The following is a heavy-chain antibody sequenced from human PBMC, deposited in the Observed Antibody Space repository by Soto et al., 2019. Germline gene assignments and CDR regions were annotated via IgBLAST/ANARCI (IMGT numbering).Heavy chain of an antibody. Sequence: SETLSLTCTVSGGSISSSSYYWGWIRQPPGKGLEWIGSIYYSGSTYYNPSLKSRVTISVDTSKNQFSLKLSSVTAADTAVYYCVTRIEGHFDYWGQGTLVTVSS. CDR2: IYYSGST. CDR3: VTRIEGHFDY. CDR1: GGSISSSSYY. J-gene: IGHJ4*02. V-gene: IGHV4-39*01. D-gene: IGHD3-22*01.